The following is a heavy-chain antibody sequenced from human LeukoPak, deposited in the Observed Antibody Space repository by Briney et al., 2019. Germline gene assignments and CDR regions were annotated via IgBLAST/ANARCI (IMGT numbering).Heavy chain of an antibody. CDR2: IYYSGNT. Sequence: SETLSLTCTVSGGSITPYYWGWIRQPPGKGLEWIGYIYYSGNTNYNSSLTSRVTMSVDTSKNQFSLKLTSVTAADTAVYYCARYNGYAGDYFDYWGQGTLVSVSS. J-gene: IGHJ4*02. CDR1: GGSITPYY. D-gene: IGHD5-12*01. CDR3: ARYNGYAGDYFDY. V-gene: IGHV4-59*08.